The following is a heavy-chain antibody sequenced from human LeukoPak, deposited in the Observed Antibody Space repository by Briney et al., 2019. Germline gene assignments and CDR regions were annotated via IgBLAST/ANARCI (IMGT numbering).Heavy chain of an antibody. J-gene: IGHJ4*02. Sequence: PGGSLRLSCAASGFTFSSYGMHWVRQAPGKGLEWVAVISYDGSNKYYADSVKGRFTISRDNPKNTLYLQMNSLRAEDTAVYYCAKDFAWYWGQGTLVTVSS. V-gene: IGHV3-30*18. CDR3: AKDFAWY. D-gene: IGHD3-3*01. CDR1: GFTFSSYG. CDR2: ISYDGSNK.